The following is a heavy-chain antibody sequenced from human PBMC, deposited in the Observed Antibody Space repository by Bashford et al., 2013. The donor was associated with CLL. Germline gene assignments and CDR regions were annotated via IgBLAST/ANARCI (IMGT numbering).Heavy chain of an antibody. J-gene: IGHJ4*01. CDR3: ARRSASLGYSAYAFDY. Sequence: GESLKISCEGSGYIFSSQWIGWVRQTPGKGLEWIGIIYPGDSDTKYSPSFQGQVTISAAKSINTAYLQWSSLKASDTAMYYCARRSASLGYSAYAFDYWADGTRRSPSPQ. D-gene: IGHD5-12*01. V-gene: IGHV5-51*01. CDR2: IYPGDSDT. CDR1: GYIFSSQW.